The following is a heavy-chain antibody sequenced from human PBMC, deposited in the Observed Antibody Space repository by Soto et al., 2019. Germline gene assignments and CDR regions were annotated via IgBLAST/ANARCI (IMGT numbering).Heavy chain of an antibody. V-gene: IGHV4-31*01. CDR2: IYHSGSS. CDR1: GGSISSDGYY. D-gene: IGHD3-22*01. J-gene: IGHJ4*02. Sequence: QVQLQESGPGLVKPSQTLSLTCTVSGGSISSDGYYWSWIRQHPGKGLEWIGYIYHSGSSYYNPSXXSXVIXLVDTSKNQFSLKLSSVTAADPAVYYCAAYYSDTYWGQGTLVTVSS. CDR3: AAYYSDTY.